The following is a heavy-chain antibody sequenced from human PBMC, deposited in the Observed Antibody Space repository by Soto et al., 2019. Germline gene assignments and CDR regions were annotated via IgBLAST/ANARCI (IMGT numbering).Heavy chain of an antibody. V-gene: IGHV1-3*01. Sequence: ASVKVSCTASGYTFSTYAMHWVRQAPGQSLEWMGWLNGGTGQTRYSQKFQDRVIITRDTSASTGYMELSSLTSEDTAVYYCARGKGMEENYFYYGLDIWGQGTTVNVSS. CDR1: GYTFSTYA. CDR3: ARGKGMEENYFYYGLDI. CDR2: LNGGTGQT. J-gene: IGHJ6*02. D-gene: IGHD1-1*01.